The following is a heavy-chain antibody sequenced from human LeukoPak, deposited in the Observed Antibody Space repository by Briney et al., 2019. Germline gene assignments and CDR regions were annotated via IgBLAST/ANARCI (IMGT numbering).Heavy chain of an antibody. D-gene: IGHD4-23*01. V-gene: IGHV4-59*01. CDR2: THHSGKT. J-gene: IGHJ4*02. CDR1: GGSISNYY. Sequence: KSSETLSLTCTVSGGSISNYYWSWIRQPPGKELEWIGYTHHSGKTYYNPSLKSRVSTSVDTSKNQFSLKLSSVTAADTAVYYCARRRNGGAFDYWGQGTLVTVSS. CDR3: ARRRNGGAFDY.